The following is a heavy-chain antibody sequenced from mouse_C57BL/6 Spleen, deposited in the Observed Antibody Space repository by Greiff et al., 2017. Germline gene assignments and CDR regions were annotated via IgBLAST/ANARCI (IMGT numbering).Heavy chain of an antibody. CDR2: IWSGGST. CDR1: GFSLTSYG. V-gene: IGHV2-2*01. Sequence: VKLMESGPGLVQPSQSLSITCTVSGFSLTSYGVHWVRQSPGKGLEWLGVIWSGGSTDYNAAFISRLSISKDNSKSQVFFKMNSLQADDTAIYYCARNQLTYYYAMDYWGQGTSVTVSS. CDR3: ARNQLTYYYAMDY. D-gene: IGHD4-1*02. J-gene: IGHJ4*01.